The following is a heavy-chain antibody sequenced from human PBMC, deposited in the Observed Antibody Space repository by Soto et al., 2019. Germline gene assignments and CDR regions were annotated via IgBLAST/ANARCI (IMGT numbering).Heavy chain of an antibody. CDR1: GFALTYIGEG. V-gene: IGHV2-5*02. Sequence: QITLKESGPTLVKPTQTLTLTCTFSGFALTYIGEGVGWIRQPPGKALEWLALVYWDDDKRYNPSLRSRLTXXXXXXXXXXXXXXXXXXXXXXXXXXXXXXXXXXXXXXXXXXHAYYGLDVWGQGTTVTVSS. J-gene: IGHJ6*02. CDR3: XXXXXXXXXXXXXXXHAYYGLDV. CDR2: VYWDDDK.